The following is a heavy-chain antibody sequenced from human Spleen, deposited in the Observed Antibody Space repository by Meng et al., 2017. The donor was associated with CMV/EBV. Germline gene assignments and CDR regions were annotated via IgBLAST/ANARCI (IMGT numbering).Heavy chain of an antibody. CDR3: ARRASSSGWSI. CDR2: INHSGST. V-gene: IGHV4-34*01. J-gene: IGHJ4*02. Sequence: SETLTLTCAVYGGSFSGYYWSWIRQPPGKGLEWIGEINHSGSTNYNPSLKSRVIISVDTSKNQFSLKLSSVTAADTAVYYCARRASSSGWSIWGQGTLVTVSS. D-gene: IGHD6-19*01. CDR1: GGSFSGYY.